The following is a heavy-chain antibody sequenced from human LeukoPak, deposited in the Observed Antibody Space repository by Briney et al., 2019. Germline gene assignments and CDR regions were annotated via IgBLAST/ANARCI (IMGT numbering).Heavy chain of an antibody. CDR3: ARGRTSYYYGSGSQPPPDY. V-gene: IGHV1-2*02. J-gene: IGHJ4*02. D-gene: IGHD3-10*01. CDR1: GYTFTGYY. CDR2: INPNSGGT. Sequence: VSVKVSCKASGYTFTGYYMHWVRQAPGQGLEWIGWINPNSGGTNYAQKFQGRVTMTRDTSISTAYMELSRLRSDDTAVYYCARGRTSYYYGSGSQPPPDYWGQGTLVTVSS.